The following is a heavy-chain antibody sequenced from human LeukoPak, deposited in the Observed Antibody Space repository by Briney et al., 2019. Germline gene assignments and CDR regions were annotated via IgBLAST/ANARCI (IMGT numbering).Heavy chain of an antibody. D-gene: IGHD2-2*01. Sequence: GGSLRLSCAASGFTFDDYAMHWVRQAPGKGPEWVSGINWNGGSTGYADSVKGRFTISRDNAENSLYLQMNSLRAEDTALYYCARVVPAAISTPFDYWGQGTLVTVSS. CDR1: GFTFDDYA. CDR2: INWNGGST. V-gene: IGHV3-20*04. CDR3: ARVVPAAISTPFDY. J-gene: IGHJ4*02.